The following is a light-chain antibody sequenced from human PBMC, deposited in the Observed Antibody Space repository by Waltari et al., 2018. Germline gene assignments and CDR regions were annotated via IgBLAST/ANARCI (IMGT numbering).Light chain of an antibody. J-gene: IGLJ2*01. CDR2: QHS. CDR1: ELGDKY. CDR3: QAWDSSVV. V-gene: IGLV3-1*01. Sequence: SYELTQPPSVSVSPGQTASITCSGDELGDKYACWYQQKPGQSRVRAMYQHSKRPSGIPERFSGSNSGNTATLTISGTQAMDEADYYCQAWDSSVVFGGGSKLTVL.